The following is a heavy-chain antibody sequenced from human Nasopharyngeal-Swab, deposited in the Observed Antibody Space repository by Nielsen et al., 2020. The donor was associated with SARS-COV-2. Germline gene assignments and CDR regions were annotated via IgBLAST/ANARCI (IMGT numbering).Heavy chain of an antibody. Sequence: GESLKISCAASGFTFSRDWMHWVRQPPGKGLVGVSRISPDGRGTSFADSVKGRFTISRDNAKNSVYLQMNSLRVDDTGIYYCAIVEWDLPPNVWGQGTLVAVSS. CDR3: AIVEWDLPPNV. V-gene: IGHV3-74*01. D-gene: IGHD1-26*01. J-gene: IGHJ4*02. CDR1: GFTFSRDW. CDR2: ISPDGRGT.